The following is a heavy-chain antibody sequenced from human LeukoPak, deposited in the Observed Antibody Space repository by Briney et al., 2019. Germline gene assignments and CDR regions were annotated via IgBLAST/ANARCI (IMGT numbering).Heavy chain of an antibody. J-gene: IGHJ4*02. CDR2: IYPGDSHT. CDR3: ARLDSNYVGDY. CDR1: GYSFPNYW. D-gene: IGHD4-11*01. V-gene: IGHV5-51*01. Sequence: HGESLKISCKGSGYSFPNYWIGWVRQMPGKGLEWMGIIYPGDSHTRYSPSFQDQVTISVDKSISTAYLQWSSLKASDTAMYYCARLDSNYVGDYWGQGTLVTVSS.